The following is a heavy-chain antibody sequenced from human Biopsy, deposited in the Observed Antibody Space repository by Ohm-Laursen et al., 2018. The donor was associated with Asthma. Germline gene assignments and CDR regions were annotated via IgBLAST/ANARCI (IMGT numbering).Heavy chain of an antibody. CDR3: ASDFPKDYVRYNFQF. D-gene: IGHD4-17*01. CDR2: HDHEEGGT. J-gene: IGHJ4*02. Sequence: SVKVSCKISGYSLTDLSMHWVRQAPGQGLEWMGGHDHEEGGTVNSWRFQGRVTMTEDTSTDTAYMELSSLSSDDTAVYYCASDFPKDYVRYNFQFWGQGTLVTVSS. V-gene: IGHV1-24*01. CDR1: GYSLTDLS.